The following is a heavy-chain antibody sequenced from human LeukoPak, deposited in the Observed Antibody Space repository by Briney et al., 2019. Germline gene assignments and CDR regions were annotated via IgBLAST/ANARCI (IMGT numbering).Heavy chain of an antibody. Sequence: GGSLRLSCAASGFTFSSYAMHWVRQAPGKGLEWVAVISYDGSNKYYADSVKGRFTISRDNSKSTVYLQMNSLRAEDTAVHYCARGSSAYYYVDYWGQGTLVTVSS. V-gene: IGHV3-30-3*01. CDR3: ARGSSAYYYVDY. CDR2: ISYDGSNK. CDR1: GFTFSSYA. D-gene: IGHD3-22*01. J-gene: IGHJ4*02.